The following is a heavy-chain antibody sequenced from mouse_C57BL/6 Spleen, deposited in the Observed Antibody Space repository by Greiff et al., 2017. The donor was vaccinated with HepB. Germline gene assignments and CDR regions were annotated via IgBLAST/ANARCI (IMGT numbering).Heavy chain of an antibody. CDR2: INPGNGGT. V-gene: IGHV1-53*01. CDR1: GYTFTSYW. J-gene: IGHJ1*03. Sequence: QVQLQQPGTELVKPGASVKLSCKASGYTFTSYWMHWVKQRPGPGLEWIGNINPGNGGTNYNEKFKSEATLTVDKSSSTAYMQLSSVTSEDSTVYYCGLFIWGYFDDWGTGTTVTVSS. D-gene: IGHD1-1*01. CDR3: GLFIWGYFDD.